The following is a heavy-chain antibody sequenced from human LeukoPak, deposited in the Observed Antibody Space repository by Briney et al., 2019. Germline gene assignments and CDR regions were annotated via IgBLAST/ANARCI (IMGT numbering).Heavy chain of an antibody. CDR2: ITPIFGTA. D-gene: IGHD1-26*01. J-gene: IGHJ4*02. Sequence: ASVKVSCKASGGTFSSYAISWVRQAPGQGLEWMGGITPIFGTANYAQKFQGRVTITADESTSTAYMELSSLRFEYKAVNYCAGYSGLYPIDYWGQGALVTVSS. CDR1: GGTFSSYA. CDR3: AGYSGLYPIDY. V-gene: IGHV1-69*13.